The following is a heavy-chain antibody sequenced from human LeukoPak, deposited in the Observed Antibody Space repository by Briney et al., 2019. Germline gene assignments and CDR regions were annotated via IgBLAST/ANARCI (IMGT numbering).Heavy chain of an antibody. CDR3: ARLLATRRLQDDAFDI. D-gene: IGHD5-24*01. Sequence: SETLSLTCAVYGGSFSGYYWSWIRQPPGKGLEWIGSIYYSGSTYYNPSLKSRVTISVDTSKNQFSLKLSSVTAADTAVYYCARLLATRRLQDDAFDIWGQGTMVTVSS. J-gene: IGHJ3*02. V-gene: IGHV4-34*01. CDR2: IYYSGST. CDR1: GGSFSGYY.